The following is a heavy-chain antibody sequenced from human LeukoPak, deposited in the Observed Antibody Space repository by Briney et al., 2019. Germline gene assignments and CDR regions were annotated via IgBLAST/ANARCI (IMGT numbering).Heavy chain of an antibody. D-gene: IGHD6-19*01. CDR1: GYTFTSYD. CDR2: INPGGGST. CDR3: ASLYNSGWYLDY. Sequence: ASVKVSCKASGYTFTSYDINWVRQAPGQGLEWMGIINPGGGSTSYAQKFQGRVTMTRDTSTSTVYMELSSLRSEDTAVYYCASLYNSGWYLDYWGQGTLVTVSS. V-gene: IGHV1-46*01. J-gene: IGHJ4*02.